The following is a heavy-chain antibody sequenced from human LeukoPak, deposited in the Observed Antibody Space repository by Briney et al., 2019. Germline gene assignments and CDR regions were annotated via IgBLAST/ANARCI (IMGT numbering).Heavy chain of an antibody. CDR3: AKITVAKGFDY. D-gene: IGHD6-19*01. Sequence: GGSLRLSCAASGFTFSSYAMSWVRQAPGKGLEWVSSIRSSGGSTFYADSVRGRFTISRDNSKNTLYLQMNSLRGEDTAVYYCAKITVAKGFDYWGQGTLVTVSS. V-gene: IGHV3-23*01. J-gene: IGHJ4*02. CDR2: IRSSGGST. CDR1: GFTFSSYA.